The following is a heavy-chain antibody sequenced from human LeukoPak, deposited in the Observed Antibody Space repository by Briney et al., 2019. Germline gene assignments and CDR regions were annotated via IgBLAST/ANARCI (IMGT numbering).Heavy chain of an antibody. D-gene: IGHD3-3*01. CDR2: IYYSGST. CDR3: ARWYYDFWSGYYTGY. CDR1: GGSISSYY. V-gene: IGHV4-59*01. Sequence: SETLSLTCTVSGGSISSYYWSWIRQPPGKGLEWIGYIYYSGSTNYNPSLKSRVTISVDTSKNQFSLKLSSVTAADTAVYYCARWYYDFWSGYYTGYWGQGTLVTVSS. J-gene: IGHJ4*02.